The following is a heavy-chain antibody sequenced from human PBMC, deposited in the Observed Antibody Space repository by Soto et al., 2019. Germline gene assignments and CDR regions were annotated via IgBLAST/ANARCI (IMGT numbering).Heavy chain of an antibody. Sequence: EVQLLESGGGLVQPGGSLRLSCAASGFTFSSYAMSWVRQAPGKGLEWVSAISGSGGSTYYADSVKGRFTISRDNSKNTLYLQMNSLRAADTAVYYCAKDLIAVVWYGLDYWGQGTLVTVSS. V-gene: IGHV3-23*01. CDR2: ISGSGGST. CDR1: GFTFSSYA. J-gene: IGHJ4*02. CDR3: AKDLIAVVWYGLDY. D-gene: IGHD6-19*01.